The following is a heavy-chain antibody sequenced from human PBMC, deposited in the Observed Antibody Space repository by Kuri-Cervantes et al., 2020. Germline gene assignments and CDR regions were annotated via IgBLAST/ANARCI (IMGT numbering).Heavy chain of an antibody. CDR2: VYYSGTT. D-gene: IGHD2-2*01. V-gene: IGHV4-39*01. Sequence: WVRQAPGKGLEWIGSVYYSGTTYSNPSLMSRVTISVDTSKNQFSLRLNSVTAADTAVYYCARHLRPRTISTPLDYWGQGTLVTVSS. J-gene: IGHJ4*02. CDR3: ARHLRPRTISTPLDY.